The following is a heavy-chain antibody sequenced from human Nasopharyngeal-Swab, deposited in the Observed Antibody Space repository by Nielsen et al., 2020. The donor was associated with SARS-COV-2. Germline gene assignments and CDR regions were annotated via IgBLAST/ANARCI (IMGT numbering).Heavy chain of an antibody. V-gene: IGHV3-11*01. CDR2: ISTSGRST. Sequence: GESLKISCAASGFTFSDYYMAWIRQAPGKGLEWVSYISTSGRSTDSADSVKGRFTISRDNANNLLYLQMNSLRAEDTAVYYCARDYGDFYFDYWGQGTLVTVSS. D-gene: IGHD4-17*01. J-gene: IGHJ4*02. CDR3: ARDYGDFYFDY. CDR1: GFTFSDYY.